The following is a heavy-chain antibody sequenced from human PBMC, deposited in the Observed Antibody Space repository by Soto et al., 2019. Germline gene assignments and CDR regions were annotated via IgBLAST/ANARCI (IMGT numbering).Heavy chain of an antibody. CDR1: GGSISSYY. V-gene: IGHV4-59*01. J-gene: IGHJ5*02. Sequence: SSETLSLTCTVSGGSISSYYWSWIRQPPGKGLEWIGYIYYSGSTNYNPSLKSRVTISVDTSKNQFSLKLSSVTAADTAVYYCARYGSGSSVWFGPWGQGTLVTVSS. CDR3: ARYGSGSSVWFGP. D-gene: IGHD3-10*01. CDR2: IYYSGST.